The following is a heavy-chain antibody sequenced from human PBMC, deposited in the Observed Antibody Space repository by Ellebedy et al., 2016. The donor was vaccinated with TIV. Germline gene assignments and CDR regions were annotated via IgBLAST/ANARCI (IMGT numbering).Heavy chain of an antibody. D-gene: IGHD2-8*02. J-gene: IGHJ4*02. CDR3: AKGPGASVGD. CDR2: ISGSGGST. Sequence: AISGSGGSTYYADSVKGRFTISRDNAKNSLYLQMNSLRAEDTAVYYCAKGPGASVGDWGQGTLVTVSS. V-gene: IGHV3-23*01.